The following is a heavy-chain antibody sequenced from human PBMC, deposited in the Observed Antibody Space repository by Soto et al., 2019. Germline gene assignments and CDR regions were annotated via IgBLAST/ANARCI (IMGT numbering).Heavy chain of an antibody. CDR3: ARDQGVAAAGITWFDP. J-gene: IGHJ5*02. V-gene: IGHV4-4*07. CDR2: IHSSGST. Sequence: SETLSLTCTVSGASMNSYHWSWIRQPAGKGLEWLGHIHSSGSTNCNPSLKSRVTMSVDTSKNQFSLRLMSLTAADTAVYYCARDQGVAAAGITWFDPWGQGSLVTVSS. D-gene: IGHD6-13*01. CDR1: GASMNSYH.